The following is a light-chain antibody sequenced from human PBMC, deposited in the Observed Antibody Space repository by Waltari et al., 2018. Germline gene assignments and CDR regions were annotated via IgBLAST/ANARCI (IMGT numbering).Light chain of an antibody. Sequence: DIQMTQSPSSLSASVGDRVTIPCRASQNIRTYLNWYQQKPGKAPNLLIYSASTLHSGVPSRFSGSGSGTDFTLTINSLQPEDFASYYCQQSYSTPPAWTFGQGTKVEIK. V-gene: IGKV1-39*01. J-gene: IGKJ1*01. CDR3: QQSYSTPPAWT. CDR2: SAS. CDR1: QNIRTY.